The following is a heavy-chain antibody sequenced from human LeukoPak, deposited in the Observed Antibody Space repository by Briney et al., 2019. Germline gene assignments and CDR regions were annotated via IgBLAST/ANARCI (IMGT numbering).Heavy chain of an antibody. D-gene: IGHD6-19*01. CDR3: AREGIAVPGAIDY. CDR1: GFTFSSYE. V-gene: IGHV3-48*03. Sequence: GGSLRLSCAASGFTFSSYEMNWVRQAPGKGPEWLSYISSSGSTIYYADSVKGRFTISRDNAKNSLYLQMNSLRAEDTAVYYCAREGIAVPGAIDYWGQGTLVTVSS. CDR2: ISSSGSTI. J-gene: IGHJ4*02.